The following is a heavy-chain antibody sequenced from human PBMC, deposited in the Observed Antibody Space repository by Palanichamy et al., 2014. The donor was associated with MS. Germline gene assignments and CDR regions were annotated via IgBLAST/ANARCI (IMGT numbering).Heavy chain of an antibody. J-gene: IGHJ2*01. CDR3: ARDKGHYFDGSAHDDWYFDL. Sequence: EVQLAESGGGLVXPGGSLRLSCAASGFTFSNYWMSWVRQPPGKGLEWVANIKEDGSEKYYVDSVKGRFTISRDNAKNSVFLQMNSLRAEDTAVYFCARDKGHYFDGSAHDDWYFDLWGRATLVTVSS. CDR1: GFTFSNYW. D-gene: IGHD3-22*01. CDR2: IKEDGSEK. V-gene: IGHV3-7*03.